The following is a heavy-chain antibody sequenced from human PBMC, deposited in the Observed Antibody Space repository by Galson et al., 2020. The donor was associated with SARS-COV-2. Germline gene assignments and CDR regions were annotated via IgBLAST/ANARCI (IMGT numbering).Heavy chain of an antibody. V-gene: IGHV3-9*01. CDR3: AKIATAYTSYGNLFDS. Sequence: GGSLRLSCAASGFGFDNFALHWVRQAPGRGLEWVSGISWNSGDLGYADSVTGRFTISRDNAESSLYLQMDDLRPEDTAFYYCAKIATAYTSYGNLFDSWGQGTLVPVSS. D-gene: IGHD4-4*01. J-gene: IGHJ5*01. CDR1: GFGFDNFA. CDR2: ISWNSGDL.